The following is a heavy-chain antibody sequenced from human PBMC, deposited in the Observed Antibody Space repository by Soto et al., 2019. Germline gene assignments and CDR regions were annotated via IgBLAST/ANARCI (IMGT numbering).Heavy chain of an antibody. J-gene: IGHJ3*02. CDR2: IKPDGSQK. D-gene: IGHD3-22*01. CDR3: ARGYYYDSSGPFSDAFDI. Sequence: PGGSLRLSCAASGFTFSSYWMSWVRQAPGKGLEWVANIKPDGSQKWYVDSVKGRFTISRDNAKKSLYLQMNSLRAEDTDVYYCARGYYYDSSGPFSDAFDIWGQGTMVTVSS. CDR1: GFTFSSYW. V-gene: IGHV3-7*04.